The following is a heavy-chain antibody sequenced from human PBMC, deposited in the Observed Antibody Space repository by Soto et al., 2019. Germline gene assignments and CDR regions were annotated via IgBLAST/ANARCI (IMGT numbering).Heavy chain of an antibody. CDR2: ISSSSSYI. J-gene: IGHJ4*02. Sequence: EVQLVESGGGLVKPGGSLRLSCAASGFTFSSYSMNWVRQAPGKGLEWVSSISSSSSYIYYADSVKGRFTISRDNAKNSLYLRMNGLRAEDTAVYYCASVGLSIAAAGTLDYWGQGTLVTVSS. CDR1: GFTFSSYS. V-gene: IGHV3-21*01. D-gene: IGHD6-13*01. CDR3: ASVGLSIAAAGTLDY.